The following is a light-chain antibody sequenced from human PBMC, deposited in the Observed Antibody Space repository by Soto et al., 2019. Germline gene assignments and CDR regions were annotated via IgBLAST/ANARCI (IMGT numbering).Light chain of an antibody. V-gene: IGKV3-20*01. CDR1: QSVSSTY. J-gene: IGKJ5*01. Sequence: EIVLTQSPATLSLSPGERATLSCGASQSVSSTYLAWYQQKPGQAPRLLIYGASSRATGIPDRISGSGSGTDFTPTISRLEPKDFAVYYCQQYGSSPPITFGQGTRLEIK. CDR3: QQYGSSPPIT. CDR2: GAS.